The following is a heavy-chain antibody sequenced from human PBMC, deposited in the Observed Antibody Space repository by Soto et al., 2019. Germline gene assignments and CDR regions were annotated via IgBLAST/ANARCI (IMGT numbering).Heavy chain of an antibody. CDR3: ARGHRGGDSYGYYYYGMDV. CDR2: IYHTGTT. D-gene: IGHD5-18*01. Sequence: SETLSLTCTVSGGSINSGDYSWTWIRQPPAKGLEWIGYIYHTGTTYYNPSLKGRVTISVDRSKNQFSLKLSSVTAADTAVYYCARGHRGGDSYGYYYYGMDVWGKGTTVTVSS. V-gene: IGHV4-30-2*01. CDR1: GGSINSGDYS. J-gene: IGHJ6*04.